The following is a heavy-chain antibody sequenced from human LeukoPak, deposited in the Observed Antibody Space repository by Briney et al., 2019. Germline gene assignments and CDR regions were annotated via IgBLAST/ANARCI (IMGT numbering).Heavy chain of an antibody. CDR3: ARDHYDSRGQFDP. CDR1: GDSLSTYY. Sequence: SETLSLTCTVSGDSLSTYYWSWIRQPPGKGLEWIGFIYYTGTTHYNPSLKSRVTFSVDTSKNHFALSLSSVTPADTAVYYCARDHYDSRGQFDPWGQGTLVTVSS. V-gene: IGHV4-59*01. D-gene: IGHD3-22*01. CDR2: IYYTGTT. J-gene: IGHJ5*02.